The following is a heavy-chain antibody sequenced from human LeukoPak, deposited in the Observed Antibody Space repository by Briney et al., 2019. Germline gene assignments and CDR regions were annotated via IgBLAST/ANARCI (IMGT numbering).Heavy chain of an antibody. CDR2: TYYRSTWYN. CDR3: ARGLQSSGYAFDI. CDR1: GDSVSSNSVT. D-gene: IGHD6-19*01. Sequence: SQTLSLTCAISGDSVSSNSVTWNWIRQSPSRGLEWLGRTYYRSTWYNDYAVSVRGRITVNPDTSKNQFSLHLNSVTPEDTAVYYCARGLQSSGYAFDIWGQGTMVTVSS. V-gene: IGHV6-1*01. J-gene: IGHJ3*02.